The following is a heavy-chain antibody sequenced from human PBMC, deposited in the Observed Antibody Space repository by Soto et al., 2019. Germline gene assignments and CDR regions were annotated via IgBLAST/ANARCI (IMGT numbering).Heavy chain of an antibody. J-gene: IGHJ6*02. CDR2: IYHSGST. CDR1: GGSISSSNW. Sequence: PSETLSLTCAVSGGSISSSNWWRWVRQPPGKGLEWIGEIYHSGSTNYNPSLKSRVTISVDKSKNQFSLKLSSVTAADTAVYYCARDLRGGYVYYYGMDVWGQGTTVTVSS. V-gene: IGHV4-4*02. D-gene: IGHD5-12*01. CDR3: ARDLRGGYVYYYGMDV.